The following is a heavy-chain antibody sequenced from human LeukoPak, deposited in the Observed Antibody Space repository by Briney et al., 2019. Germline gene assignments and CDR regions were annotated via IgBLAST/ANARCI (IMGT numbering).Heavy chain of an antibody. D-gene: IGHD3-3*01. V-gene: IGHV3-23*01. J-gene: IGHJ6*02. CDR1: GFTFSSYA. Sequence: GGSLRLSCAASGFTFSSYAMSWVRQAPGKGLEWVSAISGSGGSTYYADSVKGRFTISRDNSKNTLYLQMNSLRAEDTAVYYCASEMNDFWSGYYTRTYGMDVWGQGTTVTVSS. CDR3: ASEMNDFWSGYYTRTYGMDV. CDR2: ISGSGGST.